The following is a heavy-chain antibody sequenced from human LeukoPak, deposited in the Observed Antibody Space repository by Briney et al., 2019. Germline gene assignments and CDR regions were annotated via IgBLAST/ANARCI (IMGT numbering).Heavy chain of an antibody. CDR3: ARRAPLPPVYYYGSGSYAY. Sequence: PSETLSLTCTVSGYSISSGYYWGWIRQPPGKGLEWIGTIYHSGSTYYNPFLKSRVTISVDTSKNQFSLKLSSVTAADTAVYYCARRAPLPPVYYYGSGSYAYWGQGTLVTVSS. CDR1: GYSISSGYY. J-gene: IGHJ4*02. CDR2: IYHSGST. V-gene: IGHV4-38-2*02. D-gene: IGHD3-10*01.